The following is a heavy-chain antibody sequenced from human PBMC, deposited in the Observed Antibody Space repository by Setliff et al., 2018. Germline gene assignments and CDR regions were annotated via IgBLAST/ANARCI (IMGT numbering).Heavy chain of an antibody. CDR3: AHRRSYNSGGGAFDY. J-gene: IGHJ4*02. D-gene: IGHD3-22*01. CDR1: GFSLSTSGVG. CDR2: IYWNDDD. Sequence: SGPTLVNPTQTLTLTCTFSGFSLSTSGVGVGWVRQPPGKALQWLAVIYWNDDDRYSPSLRSRLIITKDTSKNQVVLTMTNMDPVDTATYYCAHRRSYNSGGGAFDYWGQGTLVTVSS. V-gene: IGHV2-5*01.